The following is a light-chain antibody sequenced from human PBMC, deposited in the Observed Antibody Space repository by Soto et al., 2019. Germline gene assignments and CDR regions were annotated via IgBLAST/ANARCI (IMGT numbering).Light chain of an antibody. CDR1: SSDVGGYNY. Sequence: QSALTQPASVSGSPGQSITISCTGTSSDVGGYNYVSWNQQHPGKAPKLMIYDVSNRPSGVSNRFSGSKSDNTASLTSSGLQAEDEADYYCSSYTSSRTRVFGGGTKRTVL. J-gene: IGLJ2*01. CDR3: SSYTSSRTRV. CDR2: DVS. V-gene: IGLV2-14*01.